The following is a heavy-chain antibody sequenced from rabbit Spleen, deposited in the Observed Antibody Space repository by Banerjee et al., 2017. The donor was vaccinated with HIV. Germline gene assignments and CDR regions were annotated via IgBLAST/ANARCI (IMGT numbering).Heavy chain of an antibody. CDR2: IYAAKGST. Sequence: QEQLEESGGDLVKPGASLTLTCTASGFSFSSSYYMCWVRQAPGKGLEWIGIIYAAKGSTDYASWVNGRFTISSDNAQSTVDLKMTSLTAADTATYFCARDTGSSFSTYGMDLWGQGTLVTVS. CDR3: ARDTGSSFSTYGMDL. CDR1: GFSFSSSYY. V-gene: IGHV1S45*01. J-gene: IGHJ6*01. D-gene: IGHD8-1*01.